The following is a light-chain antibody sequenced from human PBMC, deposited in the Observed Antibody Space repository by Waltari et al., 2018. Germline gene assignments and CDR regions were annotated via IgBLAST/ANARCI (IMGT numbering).Light chain of an antibody. CDR3: QSYDSSLGGSV. CDR1: SSNIGAGYD. Sequence: QSVLTQPPSVSGAPGQRVTISCTGSSSNIGAGYDVNWYQQLPGEAPKLLISGNSNRPSGVPDRISGSKSGTSASLAITGLQAEDETDYYCQSYDSSLGGSVFGGGTKLTVL. CDR2: GNS. J-gene: IGLJ2*01. V-gene: IGLV1-40*01.